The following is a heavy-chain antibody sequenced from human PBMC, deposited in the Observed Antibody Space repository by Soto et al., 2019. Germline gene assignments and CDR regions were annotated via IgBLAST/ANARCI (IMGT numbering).Heavy chain of an antibody. V-gene: IGHV3-21*01. CDR3: ARGGDSSGSWPRY. CDR1: GFTFSSYS. Sequence: EVQLVQSGGGLVKPGGSLRLSCAASGFTFSSYSMNWVRQAPGKGLEWVSSVSSSSSYIYYADSLKGRFTISRDNAKNSRYLQMNSLRVEDTAVYYCARGGDSSGSWPRYWGQGTLVTVSS. CDR2: VSSSSSYI. J-gene: IGHJ4*02. D-gene: IGHD3-22*01.